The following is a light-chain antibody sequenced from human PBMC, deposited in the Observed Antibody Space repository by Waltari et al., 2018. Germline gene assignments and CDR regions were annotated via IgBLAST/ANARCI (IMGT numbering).Light chain of an antibody. CDR1: QSGPLND. Sequence: EIVLTQFPGTLPSSTGDRTSLPCRASQSGPLNDLACYKQKPGQAPRRLICGSSRTATGTPARFAGSGSGTDFTLTIRRLEPEDFAVDYCQQYAFSPLTFGGGTKVEIK. J-gene: IGKJ4*01. CDR2: GSS. CDR3: QQYAFSPLT. V-gene: IGKV3-20*01.